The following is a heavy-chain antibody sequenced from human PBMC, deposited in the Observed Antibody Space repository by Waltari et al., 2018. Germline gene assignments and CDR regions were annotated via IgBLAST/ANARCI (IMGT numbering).Heavy chain of an antibody. V-gene: IGHV3-21*01. CDR3: VRENAVVVVGGALDY. Sequence: EVQLVESGGGLVKPGGSVRLACVASGFRFSDSRLNWVRQSPGKGLEWVSSITSSSNNRDYADSVKGRFNIYRDNAQRSLYLDMNSLRVDDTGVYYCVRENAVVVVGGALDYWGQGILVTVSS. D-gene: IGHD2-15*01. CDR2: ITSSSNNR. CDR1: GFRFSDSR. J-gene: IGHJ4*02.